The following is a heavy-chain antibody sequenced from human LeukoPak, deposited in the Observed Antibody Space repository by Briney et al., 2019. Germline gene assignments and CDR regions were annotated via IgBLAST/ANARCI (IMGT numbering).Heavy chain of an antibody. CDR3: ARSSGWSPDAFDI. D-gene: IGHD6-19*01. Sequence: ASVTVSCKASGYTFTSYYMHWVRQAPGQGLEWMGIINPSGGSTSYAQKFQGRVTMTRDMSTSTVYMELSSLRSEDTAVYYCARSSGWSPDAFDIWGQGTMVTVSS. J-gene: IGHJ3*02. V-gene: IGHV1-46*01. CDR2: INPSGGST. CDR1: GYTFTSYY.